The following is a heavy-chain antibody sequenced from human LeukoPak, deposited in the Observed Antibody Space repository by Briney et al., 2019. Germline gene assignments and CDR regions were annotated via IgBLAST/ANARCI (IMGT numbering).Heavy chain of an antibody. J-gene: IGHJ3*02. Sequence: ASVKVSCKVSGYTLTELSMHWVRQAPGKGLEWMGGFDPEDGETIYAQKFQGRVTMTEDTSTDTAYMELSSLRSEDTAVYYCATGSFAVARFGGFSVRSSFDIWGQGTMVTVSS. CDR3: ATGSFAVARFGGFSVRSSFDI. CDR2: FDPEDGET. D-gene: IGHD6-19*01. CDR1: GYTLTELS. V-gene: IGHV1-24*01.